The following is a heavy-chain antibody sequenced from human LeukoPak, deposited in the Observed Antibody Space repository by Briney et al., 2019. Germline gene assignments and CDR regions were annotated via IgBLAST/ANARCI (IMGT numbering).Heavy chain of an antibody. CDR3: ARGGFSSSHNDY. D-gene: IGHD6-13*01. CDR2: ISSSSSSYI. J-gene: IGHJ4*02. Sequence: GGSLRLSCAASGFTFSSYSMNWVRQAPGKGLEWVSSISSSSSSYIYYADSVKGRFTISRDNAKNSLYLQMNSLRAEDTAVYYCARGGFSSSHNDYWGQGTLVTVSS. V-gene: IGHV3-21*01. CDR1: GFTFSSYS.